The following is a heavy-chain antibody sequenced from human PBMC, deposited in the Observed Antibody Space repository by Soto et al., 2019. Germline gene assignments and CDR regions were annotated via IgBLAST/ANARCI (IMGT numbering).Heavy chain of an antibody. D-gene: IGHD4-17*01. J-gene: IGHJ4*02. CDR2: IYYSGST. CDR1: GGSISSSSYY. CDR3: ARHRENGDSVIFDY. V-gene: IGHV4-39*01. Sequence: ASETLSLTCTVSGGSISSSSYYWGWIRQPPGKGLEWIGSIYYSGSTYYNPSLKSRVTISVDTSKNQFSLKLSSVTAADTAVYYCARHRENGDSVIFDYWGQGTLVTVSS.